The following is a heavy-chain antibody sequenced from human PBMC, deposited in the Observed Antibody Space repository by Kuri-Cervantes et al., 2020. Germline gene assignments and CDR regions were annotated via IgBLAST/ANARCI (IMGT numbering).Heavy chain of an antibody. J-gene: IGHJ4*02. CDR3: SRYCVGTGCSVWGDS. CDR2: ISSSSSYI. D-gene: IGHD2-2*01. Sequence: GGSLRLSCAASGLIFSSYTMNWVRQAPGKGLEWVSSISSSSSYIYYADSVKGRFTISRDNAKNSLYLQMNSLRAEDTAVYYCSRYCVGTGCSVWGDSWGQGTLVTVSS. V-gene: IGHV3-21*06. CDR1: GLIFSSYT.